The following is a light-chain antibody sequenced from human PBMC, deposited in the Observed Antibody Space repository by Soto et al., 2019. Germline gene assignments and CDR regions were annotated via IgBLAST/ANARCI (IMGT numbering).Light chain of an antibody. J-gene: IGLJ2*01. V-gene: IGLV2-14*01. CDR1: SSDVGGYNY. CDR3: SSYTSTTTYVL. CDR2: YVS. Sequence: QSALTQPASVSGSPGQSITISCTGTSSDVGGYNYVSWYQQHPDTAPKLMIFYVSNRPSGVSNRFSGSKSGNTASLTISGLQTEDEADYYCSSYTSTTTYVLFGGGTKVTVL.